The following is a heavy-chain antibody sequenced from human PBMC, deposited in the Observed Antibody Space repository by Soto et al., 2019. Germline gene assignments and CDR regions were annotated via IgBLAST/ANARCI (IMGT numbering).Heavy chain of an antibody. CDR1: GFTFSSYG. J-gene: IGHJ6*02. V-gene: IGHV3-33*01. CDR3: ARGGDGSSLYYYYGMDV. Sequence: RRLSCAASGFTFSSYGMHWVRQAPGKGLEWVAVTWYDGSNKYYADSVKGRFTISRDNSKNTLHLQMNSLRAEDTAVYYCARGGDGSSLYYYYGMDVRRQGTTVTVSS. D-gene: IGHD6-6*01. CDR2: TWYDGSNK.